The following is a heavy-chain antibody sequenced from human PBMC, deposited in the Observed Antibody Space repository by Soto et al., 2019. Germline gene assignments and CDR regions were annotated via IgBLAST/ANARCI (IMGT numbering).Heavy chain of an antibody. CDR3: ANRRERTAARDDASDV. CDR2: IYWDDEK. CDR1: GFSLTTSGVG. D-gene: IGHD6-13*01. Sequence: QITLRESGPTLVKPTQTLTLTCRFSGFSLTTSGVGVGWIRQPPGKSLEWLALIYWDDEKRYNASLRSRLTLPKDTSKNQVVLTMTNMDPVETATYYCANRRERTAARDDASDVWGQGTLVAVSS. J-gene: IGHJ3*01. V-gene: IGHV2-5*02.